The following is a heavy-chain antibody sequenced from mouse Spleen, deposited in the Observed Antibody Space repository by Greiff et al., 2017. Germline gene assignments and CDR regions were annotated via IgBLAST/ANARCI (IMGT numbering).Heavy chain of an antibody. D-gene: IGHD1-1*01. Sequence: EVKVVESGGGLVQPKGSLKLSCAASGFSFNTYAMNWVRQAPGKGLEWVARIRSISNNYTTYYADSVKDRFTISRDDSESMLYLQMNNLKTEDTAMYYCVRDYWGFDYWGQGTTLTVSS. V-gene: IGHV10-1*01. J-gene: IGHJ2*01. CDR3: VRDYWGFDY. CDR1: GFSFNTYA. CDR2: IRSISNNYTT.